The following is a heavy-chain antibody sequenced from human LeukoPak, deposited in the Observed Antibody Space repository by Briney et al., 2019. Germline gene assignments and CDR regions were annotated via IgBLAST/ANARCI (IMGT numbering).Heavy chain of an antibody. D-gene: IGHD3-10*01. CDR1: GFTFSDYY. CDR2: ISGSGKTI. J-gene: IGHJ3*02. V-gene: IGHV3-11*01. CDR3: AKPGYYGSGYAFDI. Sequence: GGSLRLSCAASGFTFSDYYMNWIRQAPGKGLEWVSYISGSGKTIYYVDSVKGRFTISRDNAKNSLYLQMNSLRAEDTALYYCAKPGYYGSGYAFDIWGQGTMVTVSS.